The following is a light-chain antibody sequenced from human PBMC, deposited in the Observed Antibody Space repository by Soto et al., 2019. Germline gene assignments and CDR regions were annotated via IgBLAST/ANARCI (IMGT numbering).Light chain of an antibody. Sequence: DIVMTQSPDSLAVSLGERATINCKSSQSVVHSSNNKNYLAWYQQKPRQPPKLLIYWASTRESGVPGRFSGSGSGTDFTLTITSLQAEDVAIYYCQQYSTTPTFGQGTKVELK. J-gene: IGKJ1*01. V-gene: IGKV4-1*01. CDR1: QSVVHSSNNKNY. CDR2: WAS. CDR3: QQYSTTPT.